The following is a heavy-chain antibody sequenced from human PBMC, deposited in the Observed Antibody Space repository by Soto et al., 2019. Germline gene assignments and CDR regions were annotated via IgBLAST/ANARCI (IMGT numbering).Heavy chain of an antibody. CDR3: ASSSSWQGAFDI. CDR1: GFTFSSYS. V-gene: IGHV3-21*01. CDR2: ISSSSSYI. D-gene: IGHD6-13*01. Sequence: GGSLRLSCAASGFTFSSYSMNWVRQAPGKGLEWVSSISSSSSYIYYADSVKGRFTISRDNAKNSLYLQMNSLRAEDTAVYYCASSSSWQGAFDIWGQGTMVTVSS. J-gene: IGHJ3*02.